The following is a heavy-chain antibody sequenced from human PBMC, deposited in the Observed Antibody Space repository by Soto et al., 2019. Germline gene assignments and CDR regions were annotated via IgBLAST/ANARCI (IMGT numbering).Heavy chain of an antibody. D-gene: IGHD2-21*02. CDR2: IYYSGRT. CDR1: GVSISSVGYY. CDR3: ARVIGGDFEYYFDX. Sequence: SDTLSLTFTVSGVSISSVGYYWSWIRQHPGKGLEWIGNIYYSGRTYYNPSLKSRVILSVDTSKNHFSLTLRSVTAADSAMYYCARVIGGDFEYYFDXWGQGALVTVSX. J-gene: IGHJ4*02. V-gene: IGHV4-31*03.